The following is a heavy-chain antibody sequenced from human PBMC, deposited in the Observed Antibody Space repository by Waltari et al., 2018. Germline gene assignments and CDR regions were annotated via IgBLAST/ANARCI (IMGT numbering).Heavy chain of an antibody. J-gene: IGHJ3*01. Sequence: QVQLHESGPGLVKPSETLSPTCGVSGGSINNYYWSWIRQPPGKGLEWIGYVHYGGSTNYNPSLGGRVTISLDTSRNQFSLRLQSVTAADTAVYYCARGTAYYRPADVFEFWGQGTTVIVSS. V-gene: IGHV4-59*01. CDR1: GGSINNYY. D-gene: IGHD1-26*01. CDR3: ARGTAYYRPADVFEF. CDR2: VHYGGST.